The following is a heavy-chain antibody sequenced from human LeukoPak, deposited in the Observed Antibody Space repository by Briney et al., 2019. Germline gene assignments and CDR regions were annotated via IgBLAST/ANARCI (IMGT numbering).Heavy chain of an antibody. CDR3: AGQGVAAAGTSRFDY. CDR2: IYYSGST. CDR1: GGSISSYY. D-gene: IGHD6-13*01. Sequence: PSETLSLTCTVSGGSISSYYWSWIRQPPGKGLEWIGYIYYSGSTNYNPSLMSRVTISVDTSKNQFSLKLSPVTAADTAVYYCAGQGVAAAGTSRFDYWGQGTLVTVSS. J-gene: IGHJ4*02. V-gene: IGHV4-59*08.